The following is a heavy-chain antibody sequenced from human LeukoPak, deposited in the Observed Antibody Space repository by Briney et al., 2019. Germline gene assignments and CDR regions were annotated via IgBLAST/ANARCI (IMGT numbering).Heavy chain of an antibody. D-gene: IGHD3-10*01. CDR3: ARDRGPYYYGSGSYGSYDHYYYYYMDV. J-gene: IGHJ6*03. CDR1: GGSISSYY. Sequence: LETLSLTCTVSGGSISSYYWSWIRQPPGKGLEWIGYIYYSGSTNYNPSLKSRVTISVDTSKNQFSLKLSSVTAADTAVYYCARDRGPYYYGSGSYGSYDHYYYYYMDVWGKGTTVTVSS. CDR2: IYYSGST. V-gene: IGHV4-59*01.